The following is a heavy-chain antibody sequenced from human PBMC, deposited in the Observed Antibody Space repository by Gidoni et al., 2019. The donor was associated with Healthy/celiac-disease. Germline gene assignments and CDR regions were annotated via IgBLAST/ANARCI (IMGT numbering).Heavy chain of an antibody. D-gene: IGHD6-19*01. V-gene: IGHV1-18*04. CDR2: ISAYNGNT. J-gene: IGHJ6*03. CDR3: ARLETIAVADTYYYYYMDV. Sequence: QVQLVQSGAEVKKPGASVKVSCKASGYTFTSYGISWVRQAPGQGLEWMGWISAYNGNTNYAQKLQGRVTMTTDTSTSTAYMELRSLRSDDTAVYYCARLETIAVADTYYYYYMDVWGKGTTVTVSS. CDR1: GYTFTSYG.